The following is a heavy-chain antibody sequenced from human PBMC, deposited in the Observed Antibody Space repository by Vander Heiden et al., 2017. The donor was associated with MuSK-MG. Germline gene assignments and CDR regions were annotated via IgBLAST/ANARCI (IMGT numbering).Heavy chain of an antibody. CDR2: IIPILGIA. J-gene: IGHJ5*02. Sequence: QVQLVQSGAAVKRPGSSVKVSCKASGGTFSSYAISWVRQAPGQGLEWMGGIIPILGIANYAQKFQGRVTITADKSTSTAYMELSSLRSEDTAVYYCAVVPAGSEWFDPWGQGTLVTVSP. CDR1: GGTFSSYA. CDR3: AVVPAGSEWFDP. V-gene: IGHV1-69*10. D-gene: IGHD2-2*01.